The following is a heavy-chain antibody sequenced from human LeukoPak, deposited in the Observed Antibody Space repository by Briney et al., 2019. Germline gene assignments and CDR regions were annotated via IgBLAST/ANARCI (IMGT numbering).Heavy chain of an antibody. CDR1: GFTFSIYD. CDR3: TRAGYSSGFDS. CDR2: INSDGYSI. Sequence: GGSLRLSCAASGFTFSIYDITWVRQAPGKGLVWVSRINSDGYSITYADSVKGRFTISRDNAKNTLYLQMNSLIAEDTAVYFCTRAGYSSGFDSWGQGTLVTVSS. D-gene: IGHD6-19*01. J-gene: IGHJ5*01. V-gene: IGHV3-74*03.